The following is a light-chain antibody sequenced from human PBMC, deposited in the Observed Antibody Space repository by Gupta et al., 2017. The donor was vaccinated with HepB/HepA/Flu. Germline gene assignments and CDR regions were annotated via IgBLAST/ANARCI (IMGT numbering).Light chain of an antibody. Sequence: EIVLTQSPAFHSLTPKEKVTITCRPSERIGRTLHWYQQKPGQSPKHLIKYASQYGSGVPSGFSGSGSGTEFTLTFDSLEAEDAAVYYCQHTSTLQGSFGQGTKLEIK. J-gene: IGKJ2*04. V-gene: IGKV6D-21*02. CDR1: ERIGRT. CDR3: QHTSTLQGS. CDR2: YAS.